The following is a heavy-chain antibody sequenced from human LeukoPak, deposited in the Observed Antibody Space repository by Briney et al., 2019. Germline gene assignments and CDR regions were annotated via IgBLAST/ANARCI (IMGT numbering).Heavy chain of an antibody. D-gene: IGHD4-17*01. CDR2: ISGSGGST. CDR3: AKGVSSYGDYGDVGH. Sequence: QTGGSLRLSCAASGFPLRSYAMSWVRQAPGKGLEWVSAISGSGGSTYYADSVKGRFTISRDNSKNTLSLQMNSLRDEDTAVYYCAKGVSSYGDYGDVGHWGQGTLVTVSS. J-gene: IGHJ1*01. CDR1: GFPLRSYA. V-gene: IGHV3-23*01.